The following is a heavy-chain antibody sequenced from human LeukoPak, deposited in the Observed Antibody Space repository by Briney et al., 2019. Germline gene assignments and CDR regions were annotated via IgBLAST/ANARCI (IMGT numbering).Heavy chain of an antibody. J-gene: IGHJ4*02. CDR2: RYHTGST. Sequence: PSETLSLTCAVSGYSISSGYYWGWIRQPPGKGLEWIGSRYHTGSTYYNPSLKSRVTISLDTSKNQFSLKLSSVTAADTAVYYCAKGESTVTLGYWGQGTLVTVPS. CDR3: AKGESTVTLGY. CDR1: GYSISSGYY. D-gene: IGHD4-17*01. V-gene: IGHV4-38-2*01.